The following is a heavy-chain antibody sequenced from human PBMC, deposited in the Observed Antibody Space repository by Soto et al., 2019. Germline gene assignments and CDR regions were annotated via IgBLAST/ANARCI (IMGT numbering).Heavy chain of an antibody. J-gene: IGHJ4*02. CDR2: ISTNGGST. V-gene: IGHV3-64D*06. CDR1: GFTFSSYA. D-gene: IGHD3-22*01. CDR3: VKGEYYYDSSGYYPFDY. Sequence: GGSLRLSCSASGFTFSSYAMHWVRQAPGKGLEYVSSISTNGGSTHYADSVKGRFTISRDNSKNTQYLQLSSLRADDTAVYYCVKGEYYYDSSGYYPFDYWGQGT.